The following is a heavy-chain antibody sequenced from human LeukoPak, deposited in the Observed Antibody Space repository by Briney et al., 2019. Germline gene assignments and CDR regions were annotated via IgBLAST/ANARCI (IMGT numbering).Heavy chain of an antibody. Sequence: PGGSLRLSCAASGFTFSSNAMRWVRQAPGKGLEWVSAISSSGGATYYADSVKGRFTISRDNSKNTLYLQMNSLRAEDTAVYYCARASIAVAGTFDYWGQGTLVTVSS. CDR2: ISSSGGAT. D-gene: IGHD6-19*01. J-gene: IGHJ4*02. CDR1: GFTFSSNA. V-gene: IGHV3-23*01. CDR3: ARASIAVAGTFDY.